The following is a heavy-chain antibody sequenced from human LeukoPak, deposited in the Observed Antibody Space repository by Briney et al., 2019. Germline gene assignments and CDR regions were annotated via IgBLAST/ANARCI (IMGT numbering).Heavy chain of an antibody. CDR1: GYTFTDYY. CDR3: ARVVAWLQFSGSAFDM. CDR2: INPNSSGT. J-gene: IGHJ3*02. D-gene: IGHD5-24*01. V-gene: IGHV1-2*02. Sequence: ASVKVSCKASGYTFTDYYVHWVRQAPGQGLEWMGWINPNSSGTNYAQKFQGRVTITRDTSISTAYMELTSLRSDDTAVFYCARVVAWLQFSGSAFDMWGQGTMVTVSS.